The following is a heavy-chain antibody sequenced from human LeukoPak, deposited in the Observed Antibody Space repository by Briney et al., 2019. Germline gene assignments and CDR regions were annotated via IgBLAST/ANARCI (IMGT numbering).Heavy chain of an antibody. CDR3: ARDPGPPGTSGSYGLDP. D-gene: IGHD3-10*01. CDR2: ISSNGGST. V-gene: IGHV3-64*01. CDR1: GFTFSSYA. J-gene: IGHJ5*02. Sequence: GGSLRLSCAASGFTFSSYAMHWVRQAPGKGLEYVSAISSNGGSTYYANSVKGRFTISRDNSKNTLYLQMGSLRAEDMAVYYCARDPGPPGTSGSYGLDPWGQGTLVTVSS.